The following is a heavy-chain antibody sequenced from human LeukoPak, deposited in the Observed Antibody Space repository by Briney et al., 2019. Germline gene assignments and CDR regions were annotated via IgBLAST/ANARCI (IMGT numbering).Heavy chain of an antibody. CDR1: GGTFSSYA. CDR2: IIPIFGTA. D-gene: IGHD3-22*01. CDR3: ARDAYYDSSGYPRENWFDP. V-gene: IGHV1-69*05. J-gene: IGHJ5*02. Sequence: SVKVSCKASGGTFSSYAISWVRQAPGQGLEWMGGIIPIFGTANYAQKFQGGVTITTDESTSTAYMELSSLRSEDTAVYYCARDAYYDSSGYPRENWFDPWGQGTLVTVSS.